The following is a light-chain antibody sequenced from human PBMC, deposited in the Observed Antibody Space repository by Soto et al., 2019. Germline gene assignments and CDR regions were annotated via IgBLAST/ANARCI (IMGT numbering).Light chain of an antibody. V-gene: IGLV2-8*01. Sequence: QSVLTQPPSASGAPGQSVTISCTGTSSDVGGYNYVSWYQQHPAKATKLMIYEVSKRPSGVPDRFSGSKSANTAPLTVSGLNAEDEDDYYCSSYAGRNNVVFGGGTQLTVL. CDR2: EVS. CDR3: SSYAGRNNVV. CDR1: SSDVGGYNY. J-gene: IGLJ2*01.